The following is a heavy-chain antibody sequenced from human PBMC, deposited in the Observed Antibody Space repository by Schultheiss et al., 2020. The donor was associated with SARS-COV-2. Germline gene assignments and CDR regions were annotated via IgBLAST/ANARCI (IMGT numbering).Heavy chain of an antibody. V-gene: IGHV4-61*02. CDR2: IYTSGST. J-gene: IGHJ4*02. D-gene: IGHD6-19*01. CDR3: ARDGVAVAGFDY. CDR1: GYSISSGDYY. Sequence: SQTLSLTCAVSGYSISSGDYYWGWIRQPAGKGLEWIGRIYTSGSTNYNPSLKSRVTMSVDTSKNQFSLKLSSVTAADTAVYYCARDGVAVAGFDYWGQGTLVTVSS.